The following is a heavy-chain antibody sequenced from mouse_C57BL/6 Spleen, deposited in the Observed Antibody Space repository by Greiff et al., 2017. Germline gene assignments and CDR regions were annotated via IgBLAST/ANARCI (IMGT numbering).Heavy chain of an antibody. CDR3: ARRNWEGYYAMDY. CDR2: ISSGSSTI. Sequence: EVHLVESGGGLVKPGGSLKLSCAASGFTFSDYGMHWVRQAPEKGLECVAYISSGSSTIYYADTVKGRFTISRDNAKNTLFLQMTSLRSEDTAMYYCARRNWEGYYAMDYWGQGTSVTVSS. CDR1: GFTFSDYG. V-gene: IGHV5-17*01. D-gene: IGHD4-1*01. J-gene: IGHJ4*01.